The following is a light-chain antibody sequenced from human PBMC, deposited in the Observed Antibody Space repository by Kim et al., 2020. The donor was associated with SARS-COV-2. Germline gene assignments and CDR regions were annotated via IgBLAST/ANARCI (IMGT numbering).Light chain of an antibody. J-gene: IGKJ1*01. Sequence: SPGERATLPCRASQSVSSNYLVWYKQKPGQAPRLLIYGASSRATGIPDRFSGSGSGTDFTLTISRLEPEDFAVYYCHQYGSSPWTFGQGTKVEIK. V-gene: IGKV3-20*01. CDR1: QSVSSNY. CDR3: HQYGSSPWT. CDR2: GAS.